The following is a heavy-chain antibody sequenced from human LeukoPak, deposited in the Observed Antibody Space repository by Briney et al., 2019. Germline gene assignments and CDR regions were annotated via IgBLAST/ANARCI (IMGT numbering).Heavy chain of an antibody. CDR3: ASLYGDYDPWAFDY. Sequence: GASAKVSCKASGYTFTSYGISWVRQAPGQGLEWMGWISAYNGNTNYAQKLQGRVTMTTDTSTSTAYMELRSLRSDDTAVYYCASLYGDYDPWAFDYWGQGTLVTVSS. J-gene: IGHJ4*02. D-gene: IGHD4-17*01. V-gene: IGHV1-18*01. CDR1: GYTFTSYG. CDR2: ISAYNGNT.